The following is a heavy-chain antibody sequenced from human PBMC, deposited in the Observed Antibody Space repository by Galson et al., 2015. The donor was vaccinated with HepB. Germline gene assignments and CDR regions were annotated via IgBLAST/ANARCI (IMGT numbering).Heavy chain of an antibody. V-gene: IGHV3-30*18. CDR2: ISYDGSNK. CDR3: AKDGSSSWWRTGNSYWYFDL. D-gene: IGHD6-13*01. CDR1: GFTLSSYG. J-gene: IGHJ2*01. Sequence: SLRLSCAASGFTLSSYGMHWVRQAPGKGLEWVAVISYDGSNKYYADSVKGRFTISRDNSKNTLYLQMNSLRAEDTAVYYCAKDGSSSWWRTGNSYWYFDLWGRGTLVTVSS.